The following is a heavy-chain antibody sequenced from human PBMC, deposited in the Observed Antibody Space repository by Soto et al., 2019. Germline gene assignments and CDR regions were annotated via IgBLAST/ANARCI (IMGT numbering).Heavy chain of an antibody. CDR1: GFTFSSYA. J-gene: IGHJ4*02. Sequence: EVQLLESGGGLVQPGGSLRLSCAASGFTFSSYAMSWVRQAPGKGLEWVSAISGSGGSTYYADSVKGRFTISRDNSKNTLYLQMNSLRAEDTAVYYCAKTAYYYDSSGYPGYLDYWGQGTLVTVSS. D-gene: IGHD3-22*01. CDR2: ISGSGGST. CDR3: AKTAYYYDSSGYPGYLDY. V-gene: IGHV3-23*01.